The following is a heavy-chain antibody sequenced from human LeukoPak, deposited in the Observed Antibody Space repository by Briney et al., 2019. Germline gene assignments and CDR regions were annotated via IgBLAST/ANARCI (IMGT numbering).Heavy chain of an antibody. Sequence: PGGSLRLSCAASGFTFSSYAMSWVRQAPGKGLEWVAVIWDDGSKKYYADAVKGRFTISRDNSKNTLYLQMTSLRAEDTAVYYCARRYCSGGTRYSFRGDWFDPWGQGTLVTVSS. CDR1: GFTFSSYA. CDR2: IWDDGSKK. J-gene: IGHJ5*02. CDR3: ARRYCSGGTRYSFRGDWFDP. V-gene: IGHV3-33*08. D-gene: IGHD2-15*01.